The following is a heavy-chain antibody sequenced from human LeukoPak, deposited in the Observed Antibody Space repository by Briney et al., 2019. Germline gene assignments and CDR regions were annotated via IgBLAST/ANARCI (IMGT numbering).Heavy chain of an antibody. CDR2: IYYSGST. V-gene: IGHV4-31*03. J-gene: IGHJ6*02. D-gene: IGHD3-3*01. CDR3: ARTIFAYGMDV. CDR1: GGSISSGGYY. Sequence: SQTLSLTCTVSGGSISSGGYYWSWIRQHPGKGLEWIGYIYYSGSTYYNPSPKSRVTISVDTSKNQFSLKLSSVTAADTAVYYCARTIFAYGMDVWGQGTTVTVSS.